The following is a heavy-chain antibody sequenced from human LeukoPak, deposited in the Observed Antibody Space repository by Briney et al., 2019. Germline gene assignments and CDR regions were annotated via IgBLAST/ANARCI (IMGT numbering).Heavy chain of an antibody. D-gene: IGHD1-26*01. CDR3: ARARLEIDVGWFDP. J-gene: IGHJ5*02. V-gene: IGHV4-59*01. CDR2: IYYSGTTAYRST. Sequence: SETLSLTCTVSGDSINNYYWSWIRQPPGQGLEWIAFIYYSGTTAYRSTAYNPSLRSRVTILLDTSKNQFSPNLRSVTAADTAVYYCARARLEIDVGWFDPWGQGTLVTVSS. CDR1: GDSINNYY.